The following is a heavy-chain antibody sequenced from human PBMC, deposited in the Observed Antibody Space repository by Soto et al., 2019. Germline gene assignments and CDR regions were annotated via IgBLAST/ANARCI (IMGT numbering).Heavy chain of an antibody. CDR3: AKRRPYCSSTSCPLDV. D-gene: IGHD2-2*01. V-gene: IGHV3-23*01. CDR1: GFTFSSYA. Sequence: GGSLRLSCSFSGFTFSSYAMSWDRQAPGKGLEWVSAISAGGGSTYYADSVKGRFTISRDNSKSTLSLQMNSLRAEDTAVYYCAKRRPYCSSTSCPLDVWGKGTTVTVSS. CDR2: ISAGGGST. J-gene: IGHJ6*04.